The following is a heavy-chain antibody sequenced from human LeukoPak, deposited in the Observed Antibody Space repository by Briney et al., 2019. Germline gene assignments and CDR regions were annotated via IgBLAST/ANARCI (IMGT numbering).Heavy chain of an antibody. V-gene: IGHV3-23*01. Sequence: GGSLRLSCAASGFTFSTYDMSWVRQAPGKGLEWVSGISGSGGDTYYADSVKGRFTISRDNSKSTLFLHMNSLRAEDTAVYYCVKRTSGKSGYDYWGQGTLVTVSS. CDR2: ISGSGGDT. CDR3: VKRTSGKSGYDY. CDR1: GFTFSTYD. D-gene: IGHD3-3*01. J-gene: IGHJ4*02.